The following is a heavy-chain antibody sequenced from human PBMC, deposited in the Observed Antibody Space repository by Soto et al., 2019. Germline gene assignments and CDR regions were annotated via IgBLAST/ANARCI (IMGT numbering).Heavy chain of an antibody. J-gene: IGHJ4*02. CDR1: GFTFSSYA. Sequence: EVPLLESGGGLVQPGGSLRLSCAASGFTFSSYAMSWVRQAPGKGLEWVSAISGSGGSTYYADSVKGRFTISRDNSENSLYLQMTRLRAEDTAVYYWARGVAGTLGLIDYWGQGTLVVVSA. CDR2: ISGSGGST. CDR3: ARGVAGTLGLIDY. V-gene: IGHV3-23*01. D-gene: IGHD6-19*01.